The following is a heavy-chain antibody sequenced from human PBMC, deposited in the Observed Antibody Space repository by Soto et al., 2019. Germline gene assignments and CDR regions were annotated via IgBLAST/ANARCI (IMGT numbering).Heavy chain of an antibody. CDR2: IYYSGST. J-gene: IGHJ5*02. CDR3: ARPYSSGWGGWFDP. D-gene: IGHD6-19*01. Sequence: SETLSLTCTVSGGSISSSSYYWGWIRQPPGKGLEWIGSIYYSGSTYYNPSLKSRVTISVDTSKNQFSLKLSSVTAADTAVYYCARPYSSGWGGWFDPWGQGTLVTVSS. CDR1: GGSISSSSYY. V-gene: IGHV4-39*01.